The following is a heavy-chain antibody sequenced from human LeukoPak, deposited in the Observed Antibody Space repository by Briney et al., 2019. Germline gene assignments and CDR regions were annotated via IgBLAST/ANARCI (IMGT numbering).Heavy chain of an antibody. J-gene: IGHJ4*02. Sequence: PGGSLRLSCAASGFSLSNYVMNWVRQAPGKGLEWVSGISGGGDGTYYADSVKGRFTISRDNSKNTLHLQINSLRAEDTAIYYCAKEFWYSSSSAFGHWDQGVLVTVSS. CDR2: ISGGGDGT. D-gene: IGHD6-6*01. CDR1: GFSLSNYV. CDR3: AKEFWYSSSSAFGH. V-gene: IGHV3-23*01.